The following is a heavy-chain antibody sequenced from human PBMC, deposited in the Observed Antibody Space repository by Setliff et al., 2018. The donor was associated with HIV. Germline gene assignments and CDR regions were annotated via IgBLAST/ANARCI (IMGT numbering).Heavy chain of an antibody. J-gene: IGHJ6*03. Sequence: GGSLRLSCAASGFTFTEYSMSWVRQTPGKGLEWVSSISGSSSYWKYADSVKGRFTISRDNAKNSLLLQMNSLRAEDTAVYHCAREIRAGNYPPYSYYFYMDVWGKGSPVTVSS. V-gene: IGHV3-21*01. D-gene: IGHD4-4*01. CDR3: AREIRAGNYPPYSYYFYMDV. CDR1: GFTFTEYS. CDR2: ISGSSSYW.